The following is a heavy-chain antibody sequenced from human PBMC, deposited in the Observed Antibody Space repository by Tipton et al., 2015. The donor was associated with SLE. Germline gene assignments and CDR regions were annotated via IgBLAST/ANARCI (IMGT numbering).Heavy chain of an antibody. CDR2: LYTSGST. Sequence: TLSLTCTVSGGSISSGSYYWSWIRQPAGKGLEWIGRLYTSGSTNYNPSLKSRVTISVDTSKNQFSLKLNSVTAADTAVYYCARGLRGRPASFDYWGQGTLVTVSS. CDR1: GGSISSGSYY. D-gene: IGHD3-10*01. J-gene: IGHJ4*02. V-gene: IGHV4-61*02. CDR3: ARGLRGRPASFDY.